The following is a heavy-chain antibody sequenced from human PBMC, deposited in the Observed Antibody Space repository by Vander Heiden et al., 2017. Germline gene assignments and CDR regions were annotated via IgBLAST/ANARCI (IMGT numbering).Heavy chain of an antibody. Sequence: QVHLQESGPGLVKPSETLSLTCTVSGGSVSSGTSYRSWIRQAPGKGLDWIGYIYFRWATNYNPSLKRRVTMSVDISKNQFSLRLTSVTAADTAVYYCARETRSRTLGPRRDDWYYYGLDVWGQGTTVTVSS. V-gene: IGHV4-61*01. CDR1: GGSVSSGTSY. CDR3: ARETRSRTLGPRRDDWYYYGLDV. J-gene: IGHJ6*02. D-gene: IGHD2-21*02. CDR2: IYFRWAT.